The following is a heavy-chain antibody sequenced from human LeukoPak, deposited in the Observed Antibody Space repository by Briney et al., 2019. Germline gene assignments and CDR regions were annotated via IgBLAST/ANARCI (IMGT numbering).Heavy chain of an antibody. Sequence: GGSLRLSCAASGFTFSSYSMNWVRQAPGKGLEWVSSISSSSSYIYYADSVKGRFTISRDNSKNTLYLQMNSLRAEDTAVYYCAKARTRSENYYDSSGCFDYWGQGTLVTVSS. D-gene: IGHD3-22*01. CDR1: GFTFSSYS. CDR2: ISSSSSYI. CDR3: AKARTRSENYYDSSGCFDY. V-gene: IGHV3-21*04. J-gene: IGHJ4*02.